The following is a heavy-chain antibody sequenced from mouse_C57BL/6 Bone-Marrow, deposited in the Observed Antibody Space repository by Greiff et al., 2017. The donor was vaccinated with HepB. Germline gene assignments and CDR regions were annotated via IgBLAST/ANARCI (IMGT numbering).Heavy chain of an antibody. CDR2: INPSSGYT. CDR3: GGSGYQGGFAY. J-gene: IGHJ3*01. Sequence: VQLQQSGAELAKPGASVKLSCKASGYTFTSYWMHWVKQRPGQGLEWIGYINPSSGYTKYNQKFKDKATVTADKSSSTAYMQLSSLTYEDSAVYYCGGSGYQGGFAYWGQGTLVTVSA. D-gene: IGHD3-2*02. V-gene: IGHV1-7*01. CDR1: GYTFTSYW.